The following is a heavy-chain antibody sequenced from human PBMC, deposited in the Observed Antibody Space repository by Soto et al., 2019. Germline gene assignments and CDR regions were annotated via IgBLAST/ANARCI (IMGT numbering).Heavy chain of an antibody. Sequence: SVKVSCKASGGTFNSHAFNWVRQAPGQGLEWLGGIIPFFKAPNYAEKFQGRVTITADESAGTAYMDLSSLRSEDTAVYYCARDVPLNYYDATYQYYALDVWGQGTTVTVSS. J-gene: IGHJ6*02. CDR3: ARDVPLNYYDATYQYYALDV. V-gene: IGHV1-69*13. D-gene: IGHD3-16*01. CDR2: IIPFFKAP. CDR1: GGTFNSHA.